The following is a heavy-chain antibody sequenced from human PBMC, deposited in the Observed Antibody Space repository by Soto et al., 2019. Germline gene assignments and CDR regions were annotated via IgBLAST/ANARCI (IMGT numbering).Heavy chain of an antibody. CDR3: ARDDVLGDGGRCYGIPLDF. Sequence: EVQLVESGGGLVQPGGSLRLSCAASGFTVSSKYMTWVRQAPGKGLEWVSLIQSGGTTYYADSVKGRFTISSDTSENTRHLQMDSLRVEDTAGYYCARDDVLGDGGRCYGIPLDFWGKGTTVTVSS. D-gene: IGHD2-15*01. V-gene: IGHV3-66*01. CDR2: IQSGGTT. J-gene: IGHJ6*04. CDR1: GFTVSSKY.